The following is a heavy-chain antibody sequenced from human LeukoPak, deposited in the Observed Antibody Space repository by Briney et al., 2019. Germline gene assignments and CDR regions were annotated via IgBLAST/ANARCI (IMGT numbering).Heavy chain of an antibody. J-gene: IGHJ6*03. CDR2: INHSGST. CDR3: ARGLAAAGTLYYYYYMDV. Sequence: SETLSLTCAVYGGSFSGYYWSWIRQPPGKGLEWIGEINHSGSTNYNPSLKSRVTISVDTTKSQFSLKLSSVTAADTAVYYCARGLAAAGTLYYYYYMDVWGKGTTVTVSS. V-gene: IGHV4-34*01. CDR1: GGSFSGYY. D-gene: IGHD6-13*01.